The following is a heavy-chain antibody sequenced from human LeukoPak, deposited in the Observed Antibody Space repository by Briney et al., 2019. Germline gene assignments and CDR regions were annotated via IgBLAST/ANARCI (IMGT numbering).Heavy chain of an antibody. CDR2: INPNSGGT. D-gene: IGHD3-22*01. CDR1: GYTFTGYY. V-gene: IGHV1-2*04. J-gene: IGHJ3*02. Sequence: ASVKISCKASGYTFTGYYMHWVRQAPGQGLEWMGWINPNSGGTNYAQKFQGWVTMTRDTSISTAYMELSRLRSDDTAVYYCARGRSYYYDSSGPNDIWGQGTMVTVSS. CDR3: ARGRSYYYDSSGPNDI.